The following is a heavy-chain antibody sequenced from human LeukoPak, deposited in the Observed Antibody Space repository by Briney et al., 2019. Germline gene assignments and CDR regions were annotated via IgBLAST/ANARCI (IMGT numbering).Heavy chain of an antibody. CDR2: INHSGST. CDR3: ARGRSLVGYCYDSSGYYYPPRWDAAFDI. V-gene: IGHV4-34*01. CDR1: VGTFSGYY. J-gene: IGHJ3*02. Sequence: SETLSLTCAVPVGTFSGYYWSWIRQPPGKGLEWIWEINHSGSTNYNPSLKSRVKISVDTSKNKFSLKVSSVTAADTAVYYCARGRSLVGYCYDSSGYYYPPRWDAAFDIWGQGTMVTASS. D-gene: IGHD3-22*01.